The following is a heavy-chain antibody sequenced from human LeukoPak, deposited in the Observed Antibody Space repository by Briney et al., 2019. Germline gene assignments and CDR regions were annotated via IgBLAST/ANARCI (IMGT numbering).Heavy chain of an antibody. CDR2: IYYTGST. Sequence: ESSETLSLTCTVSGGSISSYYWSWIRQPPGKGLEWIGYIYYTGSTNYNPSLKSRVTISVDTSKNQFSLKLSSVTAADTAVYYCARSSNIVVVPAAPPEDAFDIWGQGTMVTVSS. CDR3: ARSSNIVVVPAAPPEDAFDI. D-gene: IGHD2-2*01. CDR1: GGSISSYY. J-gene: IGHJ3*02. V-gene: IGHV4-59*08.